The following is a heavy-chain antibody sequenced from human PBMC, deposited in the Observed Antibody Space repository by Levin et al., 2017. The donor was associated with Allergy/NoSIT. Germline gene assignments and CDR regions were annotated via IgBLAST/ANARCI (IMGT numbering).Heavy chain of an antibody. V-gene: IGHV4-39*01. CDR3: ARRWRIAAAGPFDY. J-gene: IGHJ4*02. Sequence: GSLRLSCTVSGGSISSSSYYWGWIRQPPGKGLEWIGSIYYSGSTYYNPSLKSRVTISVDTSKNQFSLKLSSVTAADTAVYYCARRWRIAAAGPFDYWGQGTLVTVSS. CDR1: GGSISSSSYY. D-gene: IGHD6-13*01. CDR2: IYYSGST.